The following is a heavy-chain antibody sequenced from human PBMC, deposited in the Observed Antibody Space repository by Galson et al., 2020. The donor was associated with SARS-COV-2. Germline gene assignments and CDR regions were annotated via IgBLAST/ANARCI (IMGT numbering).Heavy chain of an antibody. CDR1: GYSISSGYY. V-gene: IGHV4-38-2*02. CDR2: ISPSGSS. J-gene: IGHJ5*02. CDR3: ARAVGVAVGSILRWFDP. D-gene: IGHD6-19*01. Sequence: SETLSLTCSVSGYSISSGYYWGWIRQPPGKGMEWIGFISPSGSSYYNPSLKSRVTISLDTSKNQFSLKVTSVTAADMAVYHCARAVGVAVGSILRWFDPWGQGALVTVST.